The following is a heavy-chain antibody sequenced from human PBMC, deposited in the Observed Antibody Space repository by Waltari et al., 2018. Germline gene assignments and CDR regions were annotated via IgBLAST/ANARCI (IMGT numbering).Heavy chain of an antibody. CDR2: YDPEDGET. J-gene: IGHJ5*02. CDR3: ALDREYEGWFDP. CDR1: GQSLSESS. D-gene: IGHD6-6*01. V-gene: IGHV1-24*01. Sequence: QVQLVQSGAEVRKPGASVKVSCNVSGQSLSESSIHWVRPATGKGPEWMGGYDPEDGETTYAQKFKGRLSMTEDTDTAYMELTSLQSYDTAVYYCALDREYEGWFDPWGQGTLVTVSS.